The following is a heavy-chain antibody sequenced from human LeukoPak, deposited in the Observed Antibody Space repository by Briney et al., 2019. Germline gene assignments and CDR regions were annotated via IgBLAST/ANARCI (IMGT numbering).Heavy chain of an antibody. Sequence: PSETLSLTRAVSGGSISSDGYSWNWIRQPPGKGLEWIGYVYHSGNTYYNPSLKSRVTISMDRSKNQFSLNLSSVTAADTAVYYCARITGDYTYYFDYWGQGTLVTVSS. J-gene: IGHJ4*02. D-gene: IGHD4-17*01. CDR3: ARITGDYTYYFDY. V-gene: IGHV4-30-2*01. CDR2: VYHSGNT. CDR1: GGSISSDGYS.